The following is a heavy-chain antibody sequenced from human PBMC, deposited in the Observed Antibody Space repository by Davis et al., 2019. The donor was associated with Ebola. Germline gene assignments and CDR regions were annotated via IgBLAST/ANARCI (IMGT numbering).Heavy chain of an antibody. CDR2: IIPIFGTA. D-gene: IGHD2-21*01. V-gene: IGHV1-69*06. CDR1: GGTFSSYA. Sequence: AASVKVSCKASGGTFSSYAISWVRQAPGQGLEWMGGIIPIFGTANYAQKFQGRVTITADKSTSTAYMELSSLRSEDTAVYYCASCGGDCYSGEAFDIWGQGTMVTVSS. CDR3: ASCGGDCYSGEAFDI. J-gene: IGHJ3*02.